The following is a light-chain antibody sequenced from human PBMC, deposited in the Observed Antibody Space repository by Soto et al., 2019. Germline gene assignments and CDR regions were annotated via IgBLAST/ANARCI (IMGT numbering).Light chain of an antibody. CDR1: QGISSY. Sequence: AIRMTQSPSSLSASTGDRVTITCRASQGISSYLAWYQQKPGKAPKLLIYAASTLQSGVPSRFSGSGSGTDFTLTISCLQSEDLANYYCQQYYSYPWTFGQGNKVEIK. J-gene: IGKJ1*01. CDR2: AAS. CDR3: QQYYSYPWT. V-gene: IGKV1-8*01.